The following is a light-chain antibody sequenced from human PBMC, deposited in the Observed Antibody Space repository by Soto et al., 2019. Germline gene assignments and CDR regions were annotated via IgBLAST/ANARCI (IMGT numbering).Light chain of an antibody. CDR2: EVS. V-gene: IGLV2-14*01. CDR1: SSDVGGYSY. J-gene: IGLJ2*01. CDR3: SSFSSRSTLVV. Sequence: QSVLTQPASVSGSPGQSITISCTGTSSDVGGYSYVSWYQQHPGKAPKLMIYEVSNRPSGVSNRFSGSKSGNTASLTISGRQAEDEADYSCSSFSSRSTLVVFGGGTKLTVL.